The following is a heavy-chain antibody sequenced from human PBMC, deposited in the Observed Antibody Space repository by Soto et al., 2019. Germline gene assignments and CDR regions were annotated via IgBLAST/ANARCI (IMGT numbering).Heavy chain of an antibody. D-gene: IGHD3-10*01. CDR2: IYYSGST. CDR1: GGSISSYY. V-gene: IGHV4-59*01. CDR3: ASLWFGELLRD. J-gene: IGHJ4*02. Sequence: QVQLQESGPGLVKPSETLSLTCTVSGGSISSYYWSWIRQPPGKGLEWIGYIYYSGSTNYNPSLKSRVTLSVDTSKNQFSLKLSSVTAADTAVYYCASLWFGELLRDWGQGTLVTVSS.